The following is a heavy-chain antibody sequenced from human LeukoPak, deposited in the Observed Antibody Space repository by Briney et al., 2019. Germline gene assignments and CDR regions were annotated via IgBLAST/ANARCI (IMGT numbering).Heavy chain of an antibody. CDR1: GGSISTYY. CDR2: ISATGST. D-gene: IGHD3-22*01. CDR3: ARLGVSGYGSG. V-gene: IGHV4-4*07. J-gene: IGHJ4*02. Sequence: PSETLSLTCTVSGGSISTYYWSWIRQPAGKGLEWIGRISATGSTNYSPSLKSRVTISVDTSKNQLSLKLSSVTAADTAVYYCARLGVSGYGSGWGQGTLVTVSS.